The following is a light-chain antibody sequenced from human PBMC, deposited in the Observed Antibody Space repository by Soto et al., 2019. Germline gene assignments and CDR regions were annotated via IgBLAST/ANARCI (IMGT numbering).Light chain of an antibody. J-gene: IGKJ5*01. CDR1: QSISSGF. V-gene: IGKV3-20*01. CDR3: QQYGSSPIT. Sequence: EIVLTHSPCTLSLSPGRRATLACRASQSISSGFLAWYQQKAGQAPRLXIYGASSRATGIPDRFSGSGSGTDFNLTISRLEPEDFAVYYCQQYGSSPITFGQGTRLEIK. CDR2: GAS.